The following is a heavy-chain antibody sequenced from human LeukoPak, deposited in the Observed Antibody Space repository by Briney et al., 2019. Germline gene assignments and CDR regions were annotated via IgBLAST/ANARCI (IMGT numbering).Heavy chain of an antibody. CDR2: IIPIFGTA. CDR1: GGTFSSYA. CDR3: ARDVVGATGCWFDP. V-gene: IGHV1-69*06. J-gene: IGHJ5*02. Sequence: SVKVSCKASGGTFSSYAISWVRQDPGQGREWMGGIIPIFGTANYAQKFQGRVTITADKTTSTVYMDLSSLRSEDTAVYYCARDVVGATGCWFDPWGQGTLVTVSS. D-gene: IGHD1-26*01.